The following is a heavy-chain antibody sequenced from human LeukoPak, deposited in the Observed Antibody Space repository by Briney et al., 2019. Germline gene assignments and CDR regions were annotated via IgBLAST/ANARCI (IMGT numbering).Heavy chain of an antibody. CDR3: ARASTHRYNWKSGQLNDAFDI. V-gene: IGHV1-18*01. Sequence: ASLKVSCKTSGYTFTHYVISWVRQAPGQGLEWMGRISPYNGNTKYAQKLQGRVTMTTDTSTSTAYMELRSLRSDDTAVYYCARASTHRYNWKSGQLNDAFDIWGQGQWSPSLQ. CDR1: GYTFTHYV. D-gene: IGHD1-20*01. J-gene: IGHJ3*02. CDR2: ISPYNGNT.